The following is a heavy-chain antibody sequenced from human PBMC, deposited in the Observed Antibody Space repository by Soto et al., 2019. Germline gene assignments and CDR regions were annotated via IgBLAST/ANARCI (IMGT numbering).Heavy chain of an antibody. CDR3: ARGVTSLSPNWFDP. CDR2: IYYSGST. Sequence: PSETLSLTCTVSGGSISSYYWSWIRQPPGKGLEWIGYIYYSGSTNYNPSLKSRVTISVDTSKNQFSLKLSSVTAADTAVYYCARGVTSLSPNWFDPWGQGTLVTVSS. V-gene: IGHV4-59*01. CDR1: GGSISSYY. J-gene: IGHJ5*02. D-gene: IGHD2-21*02.